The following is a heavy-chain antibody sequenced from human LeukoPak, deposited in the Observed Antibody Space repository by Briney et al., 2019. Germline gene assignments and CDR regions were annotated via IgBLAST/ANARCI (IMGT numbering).Heavy chain of an antibody. CDR1: GFTLSIYN. CDR2: ISSGSRTI. J-gene: IGHJ4*02. CDR3: AKDKSRSWAWDY. D-gene: IGHD6-13*01. V-gene: IGHV3-48*01. Sequence: GSLRLSCAASGFTLSIYNMNWVRQAPGKGLEWISHISSGSRTIYYADSVKGRFTISRDNSKNTLFLQMNSLRTEDTAMYYCAKDKSRSWAWDYWGQGTLVTVSS.